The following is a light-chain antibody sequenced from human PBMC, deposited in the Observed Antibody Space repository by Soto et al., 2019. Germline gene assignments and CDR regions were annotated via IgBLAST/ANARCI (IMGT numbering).Light chain of an antibody. Sequence: EIVMTQSPATLSVSPGERATLSCRASQSVSSNLAWYQQKPGQAPRLLIYAASTRATGIPARFSGSGSGTEFTLTITNLQPEDFATYSCQQSYNSPQTFGQGTKVEIK. CDR3: QQSYNSPQT. CDR1: QSVSSN. V-gene: IGKV3-15*01. CDR2: AAS. J-gene: IGKJ1*01.